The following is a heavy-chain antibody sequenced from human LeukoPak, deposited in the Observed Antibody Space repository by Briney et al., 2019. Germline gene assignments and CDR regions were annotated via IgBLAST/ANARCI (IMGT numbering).Heavy chain of an antibody. CDR2: IDPSDSYT. V-gene: IGHV5-10-1*01. CDR3: ARGDYANNWFDP. D-gene: IGHD3-16*01. Sequence: GESLKISCKGSGYSFTSYWISWVRQMPGKGLEWMGRIDPSDSYTNYSPSFQGHVTISADKSISTAYLQWSSLKASDTAMYYCARGDYANNWFDPWGQGTLVTASS. CDR1: GYSFTSYW. J-gene: IGHJ5*02.